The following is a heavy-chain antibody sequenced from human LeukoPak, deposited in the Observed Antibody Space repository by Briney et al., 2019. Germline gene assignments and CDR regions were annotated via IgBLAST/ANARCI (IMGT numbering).Heavy chain of an antibody. V-gene: IGHV1-69*01. CDR1: GGTFSSYA. D-gene: IGHD3-22*01. J-gene: IGHJ3*02. Sequence: SVKVSCKASGGTFSSYAISWVRQAPGHGLEWMGVIIPIFGKANYAQKFQGRVTITADESTSTAYMELSSLRSEDTAVYYCARGEGYYYDSSGYYTRYGAFDIWGQGTMVTVSS. CDR2: IIPIFGKA. CDR3: ARGEGYYYDSSGYYTRYGAFDI.